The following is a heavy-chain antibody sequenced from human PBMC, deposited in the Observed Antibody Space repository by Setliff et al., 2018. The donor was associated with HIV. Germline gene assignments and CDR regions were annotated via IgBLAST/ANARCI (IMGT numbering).Heavy chain of an antibody. CDR3: ARAKLGWRPYAMDV. V-gene: IGHV4-39*07. Sequence: SETLSLTCSVSGGSISDNKYYWSWIRQPPGKGLEWTGSIYHSGKTYYNPSLKSRLTISVDTSKIQFSLNLNSVTAADTAVYYCARAKLGWRPYAMDVWGQGTAVTVSS. D-gene: IGHD6-13*01. CDR2: IYHSGKT. CDR1: GGSISDNKYY. J-gene: IGHJ6*02.